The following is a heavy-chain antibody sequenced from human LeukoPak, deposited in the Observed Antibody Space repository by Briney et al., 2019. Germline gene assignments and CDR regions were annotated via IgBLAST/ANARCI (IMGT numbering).Heavy chain of an antibody. CDR2: IKPDGSDK. CDR3: ARRGGLDV. J-gene: IGHJ6*02. CDR1: GFTFSTYW. V-gene: IGHV3-7*01. Sequence: GGSLRLSCAASGFTFSTYWMTWVRQAPGKGLEWVANIKPDGSDKNYVDSVRGRFTISRDNAKNSVYLQMNSLRAEDTAIYYCARRGGLDVWGQGNTVTVSS.